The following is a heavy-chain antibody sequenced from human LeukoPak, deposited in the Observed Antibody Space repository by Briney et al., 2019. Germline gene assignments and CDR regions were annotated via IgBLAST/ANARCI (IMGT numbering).Heavy chain of an antibody. D-gene: IGHD2-2*02. Sequence: SETLSLTCTVSGGSVSSGSYFSSWIRQPPGKRLEWIGYINYSGNTNYNPSLKSRVTISADTSKNQFSLKLSSVTAADTAVFYCARASLYMDLGSWGQGTLVTVSS. J-gene: IGHJ4*02. CDR3: ARASLYMDLGS. CDR1: GGSVSSGSYF. CDR2: INYSGNT. V-gene: IGHV4-61*01.